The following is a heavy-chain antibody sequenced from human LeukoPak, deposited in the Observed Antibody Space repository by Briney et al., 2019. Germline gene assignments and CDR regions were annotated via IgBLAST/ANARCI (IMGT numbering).Heavy chain of an antibody. CDR2: TYYRSKWYN. J-gene: IGHJ4*02. Sequence: SQTLSLTCVIAVDSVPSNTAAWNWIRQSPLRGLERLGRTYYRSKWYNDYAGSVKSRITISPDTSKNRFSPHLDSVTPEDTAMYYCARDGWPAFDYWGQGSLVTASS. CDR3: ARDGWPAFDY. CDR1: VDSVPSNTAA. V-gene: IGHV6-1*01. D-gene: IGHD2-15*01.